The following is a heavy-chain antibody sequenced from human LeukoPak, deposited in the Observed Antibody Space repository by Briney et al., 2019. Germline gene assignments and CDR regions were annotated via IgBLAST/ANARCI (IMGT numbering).Heavy chain of an antibody. CDR3: ARRENYYDSSGYYSHYFDY. J-gene: IGHJ4*02. Sequence: QAGGSLGLSCAASGFTLSSNYMSWVRQAPGKGLEWVSVIYSGGSTYYADSVKGRFTISRDNSKNTLYLQMNSLRAEDTAVYYCARRENYYDSSGYYSHYFDYWGQGTLVTVSS. V-gene: IGHV3-66*01. CDR2: IYSGGST. D-gene: IGHD3-22*01. CDR1: GFTLSSNY.